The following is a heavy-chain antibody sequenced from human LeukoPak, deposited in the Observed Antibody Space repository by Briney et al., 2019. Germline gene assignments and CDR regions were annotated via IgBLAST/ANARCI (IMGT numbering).Heavy chain of an antibody. J-gene: IGHJ6*02. D-gene: IGHD6-19*01. CDR1: GDSVSSNSAA. CDR3: ARDGGSSGWYAYYYYGMDV. CDR2: TYYRSKWYS. V-gene: IGHV6-1*01. Sequence: PSQTLSLTCAISGDSVSSNSAAWNWIRQSPSRGLEWLGRTYYRSKWYSDYAVSVKSRITINPDTSKNQFSLQLNSVTPEDTAVYYCARDGGSSGWYAYYYYGMDVWGQGTTVTVSS.